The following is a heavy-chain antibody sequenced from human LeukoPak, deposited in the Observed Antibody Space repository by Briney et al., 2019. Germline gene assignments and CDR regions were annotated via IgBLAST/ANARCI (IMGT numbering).Heavy chain of an antibody. CDR3: ARVGGQWYYDSSGYYFY. D-gene: IGHD3-22*01. CDR1: GYTFTGYY. Sequence: ASVKVSCRASGYTFTGYYMHWVRQAPGQGLEWMGWINPNSGGTNYAQKFQGRVTMTRDTSISTAYMELSRLRSDDTAVYYCARVGGQWYYDSSGYYFYWGQGTLVTVSS. J-gene: IGHJ4*02. CDR2: INPNSGGT. V-gene: IGHV1-2*02.